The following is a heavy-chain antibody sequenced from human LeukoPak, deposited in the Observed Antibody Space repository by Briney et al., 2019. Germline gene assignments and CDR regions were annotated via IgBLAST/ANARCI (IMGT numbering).Heavy chain of an antibody. J-gene: IGHJ4*02. CDR3: ARAQSGIAAAGLVLDY. CDR1: GFTFSSYG. V-gene: IGHV3-30*03. CDR2: ISYDGSNK. D-gene: IGHD6-13*01. Sequence: GGSLRLSCAASGFTFSSYGMHWVRQAPGKGLEWVAVISYDGSNKYYADSVKGRFTISRDNSRNTLYLQMNSLRAEDTAVYYCARAQSGIAAAGLVLDYWGQGTLVTVSS.